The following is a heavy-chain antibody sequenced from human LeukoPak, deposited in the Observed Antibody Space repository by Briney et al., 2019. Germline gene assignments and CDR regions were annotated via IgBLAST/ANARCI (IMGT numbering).Heavy chain of an antibody. Sequence: PSETLSLTCTVSLGSISSYYWSWIRQPAGEGLEWIGRIYTSGSTNYNPFLKSRVTISVDTSKNQFSLKLSSVTAADTAVYYCARRRVDIVATALLADYGMDVWGQGTTVTVSS. J-gene: IGHJ6*02. D-gene: IGHD5-12*01. CDR3: ARRRVDIVATALLADYGMDV. CDR1: LGSISSYY. V-gene: IGHV4-4*07. CDR2: IYTSGST.